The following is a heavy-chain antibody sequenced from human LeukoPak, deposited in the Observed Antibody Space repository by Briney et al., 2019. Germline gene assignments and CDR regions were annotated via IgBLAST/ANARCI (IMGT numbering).Heavy chain of an antibody. V-gene: IGHV3-53*01. CDR2: IYSGDST. CDR3: ARDGNSGSYSLSDY. CDR1: GFTVSSNY. J-gene: IGHJ4*02. Sequence: GGSLRLSCAASGFTVSSNYMSWVRQAPGKGLEWVSVIYSGDSTYYADSVKGRFTISRDNSKNTLYLQMNSLRAEDTAVYYCARDGNSGSYSLSDYWGQGTLVTVSS. D-gene: IGHD1-26*01.